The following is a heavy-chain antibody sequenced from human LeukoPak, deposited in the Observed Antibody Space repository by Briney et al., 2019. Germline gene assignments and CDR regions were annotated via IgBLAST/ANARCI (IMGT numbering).Heavy chain of an antibody. J-gene: IGHJ4*02. CDR3: AKEQDNLLLLSHFDA. V-gene: IGHV3-23*01. D-gene: IGHD1-14*01. Sequence: QAGGSLRLSCASSGFTFNNYAMNWVRQAPGKGLQWVAAVSGDGQRTFYADSVKGRFTIFRDNSMNTLSLQMNSLRADDTALYYCAKEQDNLLLLSHFDAWGQGILVTVSA. CDR2: VSGDGQRT. CDR1: GFTFNNYA.